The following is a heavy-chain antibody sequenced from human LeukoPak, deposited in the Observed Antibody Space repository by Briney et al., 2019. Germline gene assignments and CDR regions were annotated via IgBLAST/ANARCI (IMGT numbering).Heavy chain of an antibody. D-gene: IGHD5-18*01. CDR1: GGSFSGYY. CDR3: AREAGYNYGQYYFDC. V-gene: IGHV4-31*11. CDR2: ISYSGST. J-gene: IGHJ4*02. Sequence: PSETLSLTCAVYGGSFSGYYWSWIRQHPGKGLEWIGYISYSGSTYYNPSLKSRVTISVDTSENQFSLELCSVTAADTAVYYCAREAGYNYGQYYFDCWGQGTLVTVSS.